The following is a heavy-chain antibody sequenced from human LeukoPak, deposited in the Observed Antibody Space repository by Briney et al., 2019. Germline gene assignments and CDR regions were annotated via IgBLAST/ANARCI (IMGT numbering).Heavy chain of an antibody. CDR2: ISGSADIT. CDR1: GFIFSSYA. D-gene: IGHD3-10*01. Sequence: PRGSLRLSCAASGFIFSSYAMSWARQAPGKGLEWVSGISGSADITDYADSVKGRFTISRDNSKNTLYLQMNSLRAEDTAVYYCAKDLYYFGSGSHDYWGQGTLVTVSS. J-gene: IGHJ4*02. CDR3: AKDLYYFGSGSHDY. V-gene: IGHV3-23*01.